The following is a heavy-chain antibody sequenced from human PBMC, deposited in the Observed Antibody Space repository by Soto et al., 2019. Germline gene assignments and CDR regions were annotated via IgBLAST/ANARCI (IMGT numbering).Heavy chain of an antibody. J-gene: IGHJ4*02. CDR1: GFTVSSNY. CDR2: ISGSGGST. V-gene: IGHV3-23*01. Sequence: GGSLRLSCAASGFTVSSNYMSWVRQAPGKGLEWVSAISGSGGSTYYADSVKGRFTISRDNSKNTLYLQMNSLRAEDTAVYYCASPPVVPAAMGEFDYWGQGTLVTVSS. CDR3: ASPPVVPAAMGEFDY. D-gene: IGHD2-2*01.